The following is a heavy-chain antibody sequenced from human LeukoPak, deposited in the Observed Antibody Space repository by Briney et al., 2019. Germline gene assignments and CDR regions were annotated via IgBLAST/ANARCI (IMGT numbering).Heavy chain of an antibody. CDR3: VARYYDFWSGYYTLDY. J-gene: IGHJ4*02. V-gene: IGHV4-59*12. D-gene: IGHD3-3*01. Sequence: PSETLSLTCTVSGGSISSYYWSWIRQPPGKGLEWIGYIYYSGSTNYNPSLKSRVTISVDTSKNQFSLKLSSVTAADTAVYYCVARYYDFWSGYYTLDYWGQGTLVTVSS. CDR1: GGSISSYY. CDR2: IYYSGST.